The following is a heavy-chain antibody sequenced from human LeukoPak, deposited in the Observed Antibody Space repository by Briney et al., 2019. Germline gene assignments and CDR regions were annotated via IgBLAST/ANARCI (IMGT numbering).Heavy chain of an antibody. CDR1: GFTVSSNY. Sequence: GGSLRLSCAASGFTVSSNYMSWVRQAPGRGLEWVSVIYSGGSTYYADSVKGRFTISRDNSKNTLYLQMNSLRAEDTAVYYCAKEDQQWLNDYWGQGTLVTVSS. CDR2: IYSGGST. CDR3: AKEDQQWLNDY. D-gene: IGHD6-19*01. V-gene: IGHV3-53*01. J-gene: IGHJ4*02.